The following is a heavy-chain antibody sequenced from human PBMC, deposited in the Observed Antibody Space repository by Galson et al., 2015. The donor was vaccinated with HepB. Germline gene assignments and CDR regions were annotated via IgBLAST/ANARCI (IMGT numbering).Heavy chain of an antibody. D-gene: IGHD6-19*01. CDR3: AKSSGWYDAFDI. CDR2: ISGSGGST. J-gene: IGHJ3*02. Sequence: SLRLSCAASGFTFSSYAMNWVRQAPGKGLEWVSSISGSGGSTYYADSVKGRFTISRDNSKNTLYLQMNSLRAEDAAVYYCAKSSGWYDAFDIWGQGTMVTVSS. CDR1: GFTFSSYA. V-gene: IGHV3-23*01.